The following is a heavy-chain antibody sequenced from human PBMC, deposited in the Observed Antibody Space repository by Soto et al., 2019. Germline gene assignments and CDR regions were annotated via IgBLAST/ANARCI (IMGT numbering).Heavy chain of an antibody. V-gene: IGHV3-23*01. D-gene: IGHD6-6*01. CDR1: GFTFSSYA. Sequence: GGSLRLSCAASGFTFSSYAMSWVRQAPGKGLEWVSAISGSGGSTYYADSVKGRFTISRDNSKNTLYLQMNSLRAEDTAVYYCAKDRTPYSSSPGSFDYWGQGTLVTV. CDR3: AKDRTPYSSSPGSFDY. CDR2: ISGSGGST. J-gene: IGHJ4*02.